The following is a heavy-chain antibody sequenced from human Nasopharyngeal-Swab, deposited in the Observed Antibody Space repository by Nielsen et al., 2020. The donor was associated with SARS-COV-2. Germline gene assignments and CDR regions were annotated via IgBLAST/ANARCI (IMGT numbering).Heavy chain of an antibody. CDR3: ASSPFRITIFGVVIGNWFDP. D-gene: IGHD3-3*01. CDR1: GGSISSSSYY. J-gene: IGHJ5*02. Sequence: GSLRLSCTVPGGSISSSSYYWGWIRQPPGKGLEWIGSIYYSGSTYYNPSLKSRVTISVDTSKNQFSLKLSSVTAADTAVYYCASSPFRITIFGVVIGNWFDPWGQGTLVTVSS. CDR2: IYYSGST. V-gene: IGHV4-39*01.